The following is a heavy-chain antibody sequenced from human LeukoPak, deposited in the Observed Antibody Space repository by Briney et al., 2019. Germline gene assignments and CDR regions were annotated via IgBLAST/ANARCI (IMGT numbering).Heavy chain of an antibody. D-gene: IGHD6-13*01. CDR1: GGSISSGDYF. CDR2: IYYSGNT. V-gene: IGHV4-30-4*01. J-gene: IGHJ4*02. CDR3: ARAMGLAAAGHRAFDF. Sequence: SQTLSLTCTVSGGSISSGDYFWSWIRQPPGKGLEWIGYIYYSGNTYYNPSLKSRITISLDTSKNQFSLQLNSVTPEDTAVYYCARAMGLAAAGHRAFDFWGQGTLVTVSS.